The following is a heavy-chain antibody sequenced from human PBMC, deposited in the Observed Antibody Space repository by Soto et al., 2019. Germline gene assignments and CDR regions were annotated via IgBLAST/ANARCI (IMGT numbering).Heavy chain of an antibody. CDR3: ARTDSRPPDFDY. Sequence: QVQLVQSGAEVKKPGASVKVSCKASGYTFTSYGITWVRLASGQGLEWMGWINPYNGNTSYAQKLQGRVTMTTYTSTSTAYMELRSLRSDGTAVYYCARTDSRPPDFDYWGQGTLVIVSS. CDR2: INPYNGNT. CDR1: GYTFTSYG. D-gene: IGHD6-13*01. J-gene: IGHJ4*02. V-gene: IGHV1-18*01.